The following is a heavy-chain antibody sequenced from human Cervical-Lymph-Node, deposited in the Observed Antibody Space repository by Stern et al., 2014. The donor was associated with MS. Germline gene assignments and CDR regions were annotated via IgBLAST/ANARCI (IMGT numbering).Heavy chain of an antibody. Sequence: QVQLVQSGAEVKKPGASMTISCKTSGYTFIDHAISWVRQAPGQRLEWMGLINGGPGTTKYSQKFQGRVSFPRDKAASAAYMDLSSLSPDDTAVYYCARQPDYSDFLDFWGQGTLVTVSS. CDR2: INGGPGTT. CDR1: GYTFIDHA. V-gene: IGHV1-3*01. D-gene: IGHD4-11*01. CDR3: ARQPDYSDFLDF. J-gene: IGHJ4*02.